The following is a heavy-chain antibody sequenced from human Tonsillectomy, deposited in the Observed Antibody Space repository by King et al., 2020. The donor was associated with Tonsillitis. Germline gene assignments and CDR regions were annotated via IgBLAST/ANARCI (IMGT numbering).Heavy chain of an antibody. D-gene: IGHD3-22*01. V-gene: IGHV3-30*04. CDR3: ARDEDYYDSTIGPQGYFDY. CDR1: GFTFSSYA. Sequence: VQLVESGGGVVQPGRSLRLSCAASGFTFSSYAMHWVRQAPGKGLEWVAVISYDGSNKYYADSVKGRFTISRDNSKNTLYLQMNSLRAEDTAVYYCARDEDYYDSTIGPQGYFDYWGQGTLVTVSS. J-gene: IGHJ4*02. CDR2: ISYDGSNK.